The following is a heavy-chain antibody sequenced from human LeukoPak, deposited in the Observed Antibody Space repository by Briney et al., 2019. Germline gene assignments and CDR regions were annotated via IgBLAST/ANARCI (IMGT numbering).Heavy chain of an antibody. CDR2: IYNSGST. CDR1: GGSISSYY. J-gene: IGHJ4*02. CDR3: ARVHYGSGSYYIEYYFDY. Sequence: PSETPSLTCTVSGGSISSYYWSWIRQPPGKGLEWIGYIYNSGSTKYNPSLKSRVTISVDTSKNQFSLKLSSVTAEDTAVYYCARVHYGSGSYYIEYYFDYWGQGTLVTVSS. D-gene: IGHD3-10*01. V-gene: IGHV4-59*01.